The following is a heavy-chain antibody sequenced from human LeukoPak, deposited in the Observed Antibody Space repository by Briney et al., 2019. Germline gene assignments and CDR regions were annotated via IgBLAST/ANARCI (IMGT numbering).Heavy chain of an antibody. V-gene: IGHV3-30*04. CDR1: GFTFSSYA. J-gene: IGHJ5*02. D-gene: IGHD2-2*01. CDR3: ARDGGYCSSTSCQIGWFGP. Sequence: GRSLRLSCAASGFTFSSYAMHWVRQAPGKGLEGVAVISYDGSNKYYADSVKGRFTISRDNSKNTLYLQMNSLTADDTPVYYCARDGGYCSSTSCQIGWFGPWGQGTLVTVSS. CDR2: ISYDGSNK.